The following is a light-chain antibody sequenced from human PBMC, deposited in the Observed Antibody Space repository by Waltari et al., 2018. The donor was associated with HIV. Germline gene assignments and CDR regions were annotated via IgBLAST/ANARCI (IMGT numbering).Light chain of an antibody. CDR1: SSDVGSYNL. V-gene: IGLV2-23*02. J-gene: IGLJ1*01. CDR2: EVS. Sequence: QSALTQPASVSGSPGQSITISCTGTSSDVGSYNLVSWYQRHPGKVPKVMIYEVSKRPSGVSNRFSGSKSVNTASLTISGLQAEDEADYYCCSYAGSSTSLYVFGTGTKVTVL. CDR3: CSYAGSSTSLYV.